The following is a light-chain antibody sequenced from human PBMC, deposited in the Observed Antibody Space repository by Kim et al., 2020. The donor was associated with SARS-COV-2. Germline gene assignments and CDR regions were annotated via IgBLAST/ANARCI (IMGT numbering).Light chain of an antibody. CDR2: GTS. Sequence: DIQMTQSPSSVSASVGDRVTITCRASQDISSWLAWYQQKPGKAPKLLISGTSNLQSGVPSRFSGSGSGTDFTLTISSLQPEDFATYCCQQADTSPPTFGGGTKVDIK. J-gene: IGKJ4*02. CDR1: QDISSW. V-gene: IGKV1-12*01. CDR3: QQADTSPPT.